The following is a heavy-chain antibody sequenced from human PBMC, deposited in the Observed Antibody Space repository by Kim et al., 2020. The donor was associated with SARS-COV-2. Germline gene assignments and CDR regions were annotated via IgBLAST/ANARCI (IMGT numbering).Heavy chain of an antibody. D-gene: IGHD4-17*01. CDR2: GGST. CDR3: AKNGDYFDY. J-gene: IGHJ4*02. Sequence: GGSTYYADSVKGRFTISRDNSKNTLYLQMNSLRAEDTAVYYCAKNGDYFDYWGQGTLVTVSS. V-gene: IGHV3-23*01.